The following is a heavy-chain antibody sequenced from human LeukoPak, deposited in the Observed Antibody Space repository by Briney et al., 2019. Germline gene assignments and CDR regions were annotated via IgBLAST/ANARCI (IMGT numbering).Heavy chain of an antibody. CDR3: AASSGSYRPFDY. V-gene: IGHV3-66*02. Sequence: ETLSLTCAVSGGSISSSNWWSWVRQAPGKGLEWVSVIYSGGSTYYADSVKGRFTISRDNSKNTLYLQMNSLRAEDTAVYYCAASSGSYRPFDYWGQGTLVTVSS. CDR2: IYSGGST. J-gene: IGHJ4*02. CDR1: GGSISSSNW. D-gene: IGHD1-26*01.